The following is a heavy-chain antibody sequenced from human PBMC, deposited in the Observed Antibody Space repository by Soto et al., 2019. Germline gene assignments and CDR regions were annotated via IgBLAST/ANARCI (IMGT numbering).Heavy chain of an antibody. Sequence: EVQLLESGGGLVQPGGSLRLSCAASGFTFSSYAMSWVRQAPGKGLEWVSAISGSGGSTYYADSVKGRSTISRDNSKNTLYLQMNSLRAEDTAVYYCAKDLYIVVVPAAIDWGQGTLVTVSS. D-gene: IGHD2-2*01. J-gene: IGHJ4*02. CDR3: AKDLYIVVVPAAID. V-gene: IGHV3-23*01. CDR2: ISGSGGST. CDR1: GFTFSSYA.